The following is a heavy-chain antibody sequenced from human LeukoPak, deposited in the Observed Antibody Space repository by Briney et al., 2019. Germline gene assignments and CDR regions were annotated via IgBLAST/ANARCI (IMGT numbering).Heavy chain of an antibody. D-gene: IGHD6-6*01. CDR1: GGSFSGYY. J-gene: IGHJ4*02. CDR3: ARDSSSSSGYIDY. V-gene: IGHV4-34*01. CDR2: INHSGST. Sequence: SETLSLTCAVYGGSFSGYYWSWIRQPPGKGLEWIGEINHSGSTNYNPSLKSRVTISVDTSKNQFSLKLSSVTAADTAVYYCARDSSSSSGYIDYWGQGTLVTVSS.